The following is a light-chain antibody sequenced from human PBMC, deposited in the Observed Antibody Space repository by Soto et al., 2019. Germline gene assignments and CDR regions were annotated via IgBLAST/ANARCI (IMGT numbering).Light chain of an antibody. Sequence: QSALAQPPSASGSPGQSVTISCTGTSSDVGDNYVSWYQQHLGKAPKLIIYEVTLRPAGVPDRFSGSKSGNTASLTVSWLQADDEADYYCSAYAGSNAFVFGTGTQLTVL. V-gene: IGLV2-8*01. CDR2: EVT. CDR1: SSDVGDNY. CDR3: SAYAGSNAFV. J-gene: IGLJ1*01.